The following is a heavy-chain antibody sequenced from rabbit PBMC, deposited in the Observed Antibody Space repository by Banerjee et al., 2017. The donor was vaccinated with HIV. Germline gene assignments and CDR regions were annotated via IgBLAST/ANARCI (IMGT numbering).Heavy chain of an antibody. D-gene: IGHD6-1*01. Sequence: QEQLVESGGGLVQPEGSLTLTCKASGFTLSSSYYMCWVRQAPGKGLEWIGCIVADSSGSTYYASWAKGRFTGSRTSSTTVTLQMTSLTAADTATYFCARSGGYADNGETYFTLWGQGTLVTVS. CDR1: GFTLSSSYY. J-gene: IGHJ4*01. CDR3: ARSGGYADNGETYFTL. V-gene: IGHV1S45*01. CDR2: IVADSSGST.